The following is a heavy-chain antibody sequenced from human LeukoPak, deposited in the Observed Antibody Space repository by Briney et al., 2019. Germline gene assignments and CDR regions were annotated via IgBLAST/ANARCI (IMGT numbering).Heavy chain of an antibody. V-gene: IGHV1-18*01. CDR2: ISAYNGNT. J-gene: IGHJ3*02. CDR1: GYTFTSYG. D-gene: IGHD6-13*01. CDR3: ARALSSSWDFDI. Sequence: ASVKVSCKASGYTFTSYGISWVRQAPGRGLEWMGWISAYNGNTNYAQKLQGRVTMTTDTSTSTAYIELRSLRSDDTAVYYCARALSSSWDFDIWGQGTMVTVSS.